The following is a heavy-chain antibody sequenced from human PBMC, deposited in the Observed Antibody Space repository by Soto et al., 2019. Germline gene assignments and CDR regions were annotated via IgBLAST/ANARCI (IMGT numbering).Heavy chain of an antibody. CDR3: ARDISNYASYYYYGMDV. CDR1: GGSISSGGYY. V-gene: IGHV4-31*03. CDR2: IYYSGST. D-gene: IGHD1-7*01. J-gene: IGHJ6*02. Sequence: HSETLSLTCTVSGGSISSGGYYWSWIRQHPGKGLEWIGYIYYSGSTYYNPSLKSRVTISVDTSKNQFSLKLSSVTAADTAVYYCARDISNYASYYYYGMDVWGQGTTVTVSS.